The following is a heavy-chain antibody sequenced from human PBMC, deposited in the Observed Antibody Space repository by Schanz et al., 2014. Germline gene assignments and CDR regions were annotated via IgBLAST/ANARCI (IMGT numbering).Heavy chain of an antibody. CDR1: GYTFTSYD. V-gene: IGHV1-8*01. J-gene: IGHJ4*02. CDR2: MNPNSGNP. CDR3: ARGRTVDY. Sequence: QVQLVQSGAEVRKPGASVKVSCTASGYTFTSYDINWVRQAPGQGLEWLGWMNPNSGNPGFAQKFRGRVTMTRNTSMSTAYIELHILTSEDTAVYYCARGRTVDYWGQGTLVTVSS.